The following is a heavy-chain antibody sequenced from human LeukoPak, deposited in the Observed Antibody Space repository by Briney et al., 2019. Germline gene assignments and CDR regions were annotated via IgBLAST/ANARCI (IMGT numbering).Heavy chain of an antibody. D-gene: IGHD6-19*01. Sequence: KPSETLSLTCTVSGGSISSYYWSWIRQPPGKGLEWIGYIYYSGSTNYNPSLKSQVTISVATSKNQCSRKLSSVTAADTAVYYCASQVAVAGYVTGWFDPWGQGTLVTVSS. CDR3: ASQVAVAGYVTGWFDP. V-gene: IGHV4-59*01. J-gene: IGHJ5*02. CDR2: IYYSGST. CDR1: GGSISSYY.